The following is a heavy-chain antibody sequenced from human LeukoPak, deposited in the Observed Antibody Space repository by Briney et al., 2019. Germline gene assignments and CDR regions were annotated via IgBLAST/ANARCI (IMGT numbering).Heavy chain of an antibody. J-gene: IGHJ4*02. V-gene: IGHV3-9*03. CDR2: ISWNSGTI. D-gene: IGHD4-23*01. CDR1: GFTFDNYA. Sequence: GGSLRLSCAASGFTFDNYAMHWVRQAPGKGLEWVSGISWNSGTIGYGDSVKGRFTISRDNAKSSLYLQMNSLRAEDMAAYYCAKAQDYGGKNYFDYWGQGTLVTVSS. CDR3: AKAQDYGGKNYFDY.